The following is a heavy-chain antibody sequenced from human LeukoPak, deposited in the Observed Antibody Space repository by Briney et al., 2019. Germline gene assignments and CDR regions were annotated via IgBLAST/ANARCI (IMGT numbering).Heavy chain of an antibody. D-gene: IGHD6-19*01. V-gene: IGHV1-18*01. Sequence: ASVKVSCKASGYTFTSYGISWVRQAPGQGLEWMGWISAYNGNTNYAQKLQGRVTMTTDTSTSTAYMELRSLRSDDTAVYYCARGQQWLGSAEYSQHWGQGTLVTVSS. J-gene: IGHJ1*01. CDR1: GYTFTSYG. CDR3: ARGQQWLGSAEYSQH. CDR2: ISAYNGNT.